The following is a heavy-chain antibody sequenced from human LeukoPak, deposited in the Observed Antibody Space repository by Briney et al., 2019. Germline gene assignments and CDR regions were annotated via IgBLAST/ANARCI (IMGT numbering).Heavy chain of an antibody. CDR2: FYDSGNT. V-gene: IGHV4-38-2*02. CDR1: GYSISSGYY. CDR3: ASRKLGNDY. Sequence: KSSETLSLTCTVSGYSISSGYYWGWIRQPPGKGLEWIGSFYDSGNTYYNPSLKSRVTISVDTSKNQFSLKLISVTAADTAVYYCASRKLGNDYWGQGTLVTVSS. D-gene: IGHD7-27*01. J-gene: IGHJ4*02.